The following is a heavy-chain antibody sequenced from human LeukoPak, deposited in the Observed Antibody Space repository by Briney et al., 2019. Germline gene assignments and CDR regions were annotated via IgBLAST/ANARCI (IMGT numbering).Heavy chain of an antibody. D-gene: IGHD6-19*01. CDR3: ARGYSSGFTWCGLPGWFDP. Sequence: KPSETLSLTCAVYGGSFSGYYWSWIRQPPGKGLEWIGEINHSGSTNYNPSLKSRVTISVDTSKNQFSLKLSSVTAADTAVYYCARGYSSGFTWCGLPGWFDPWGQGTLVTVSS. CDR2: INHSGST. V-gene: IGHV4-34*01. CDR1: GGSFSGYY. J-gene: IGHJ5*02.